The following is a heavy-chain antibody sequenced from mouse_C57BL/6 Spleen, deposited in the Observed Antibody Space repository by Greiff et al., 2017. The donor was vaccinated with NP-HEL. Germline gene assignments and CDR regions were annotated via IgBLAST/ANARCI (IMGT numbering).Heavy chain of an antibody. CDR1: GYTFTSYW. V-gene: IGHV1-5*01. J-gene: IGHJ3*01. D-gene: IGHD1-1*01. CDR2: IYPGNSDT. Sequence: VQLQQSGTVLARPGASVKMSCKTSGYTFTSYWMHWVKQRPGQGLEWIGAIYPGNSDTSYNQKFKGKAKLTAVTSASTAYMELSSLTNEDSAVYYCTRYGSSYDWFAYWGQGTLVTVSA. CDR3: TRYGSSYDWFAY.